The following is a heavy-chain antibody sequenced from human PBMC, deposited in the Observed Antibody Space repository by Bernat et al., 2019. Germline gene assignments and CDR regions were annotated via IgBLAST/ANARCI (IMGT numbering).Heavy chain of an antibody. J-gene: IGHJ6*03. V-gene: IGHV3-33*01. Sequence: QVQLVESGGGVVQPGRSLRLSCAASGFTFSNYGMHWVRQAPGKGLEWVAVIWYDGSNRYYADSVKGRFTISRDNSKSTLYLQMNSLRAEDTAVYYCARGPRNYYYYYMDVWGKGTTVTLSS. CDR2: IWYDGSNR. CDR3: ARGPRNYYYYYMDV. CDR1: GFTFSNYG.